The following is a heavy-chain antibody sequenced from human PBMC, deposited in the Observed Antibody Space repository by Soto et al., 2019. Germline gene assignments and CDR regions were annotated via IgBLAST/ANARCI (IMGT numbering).Heavy chain of an antibody. CDR2: ISGSGGST. D-gene: IGHD2-21*01. CDR1: GFTFSSYA. V-gene: IGHV3-23*01. J-gene: IGHJ6*02. Sequence: GGSLRLSCAASGFTFSSYAMSWVRQAPGKGLEWVSAISGSGGSTYYADSVKGRFTISRDNSKNTLYLQMNSLRAEDTAVYYCAKAGGAGYYYGMDVWGQGTTVTVSS. CDR3: AKAGGAGYYYGMDV.